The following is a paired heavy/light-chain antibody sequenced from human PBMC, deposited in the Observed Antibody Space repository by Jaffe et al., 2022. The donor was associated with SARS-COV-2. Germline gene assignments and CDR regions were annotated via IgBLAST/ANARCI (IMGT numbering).Heavy chain of an antibody. J-gene: IGHJ3*02. Sequence: QVQLVESGGGVVQPGRSLRLSCAASGFTFSSYAMHWVRQAPGKGLEWVAVISYDGSNKYYADSVKGRFTISRDNSKNTLYLQMNSLRAEDTAVYYCARPGSGLDTIDAFDIWGQGTMVTVSS. CDR3: ARPGSGLDTIDAFDI. CDR1: GFTFSSYA. D-gene: IGHD6-19*01. CDR2: ISYDGSNK. V-gene: IGHV3-30*04.
Light chain of an antibody. CDR1: QSVSSN. V-gene: IGKV3-15*01. Sequence: EIVMTQSPATLSVSPGERATLSCRASQSVSSNLAWYQQKPGQAPRLLIYGASTRATGIPARFSGSGSGTEFTLTISSLQSEDFAVYYCQQYNNWWTFGQGTKVEIK. J-gene: IGKJ1*01. CDR3: QQYNNWWT. CDR2: GAS.